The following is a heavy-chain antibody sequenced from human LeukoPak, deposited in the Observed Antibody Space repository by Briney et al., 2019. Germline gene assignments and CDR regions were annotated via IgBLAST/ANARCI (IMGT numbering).Heavy chain of an antibody. V-gene: IGHV3-23*01. J-gene: IGHJ4*02. Sequence: PGGALRLSCAASGFTFSSYAMSWVRQAPGKGLEWVSAISGSGGSTYYADSVKGRFTISRDNSKNTLYLQMNSLRAEDTAVYYCAKRNYDSSVFDYWGQGTLVTVSS. CDR2: ISGSGGST. D-gene: IGHD3-22*01. CDR1: GFTFSSYA. CDR3: AKRNYDSSVFDY.